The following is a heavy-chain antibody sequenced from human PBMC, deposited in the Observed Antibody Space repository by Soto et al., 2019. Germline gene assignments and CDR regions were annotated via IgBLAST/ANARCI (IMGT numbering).Heavy chain of an antibody. Sequence: PSETLSLTCAVYGGSFSGYYWSWIRQPPGKGLEWIGEINPSGSTNYNPSLKSRVTISVDTSKNQFSLKLSSVTAADTAVYYCARGRTGYSYGFRASENWFDPWGQGTLVTVSS. J-gene: IGHJ5*02. V-gene: IGHV4-34*01. CDR1: GGSFSGYY. CDR2: INPSGST. CDR3: ARGRTGYSYGFRASENWFDP. D-gene: IGHD5-18*01.